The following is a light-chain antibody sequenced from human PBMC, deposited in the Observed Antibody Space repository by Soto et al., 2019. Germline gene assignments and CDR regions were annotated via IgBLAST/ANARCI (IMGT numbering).Light chain of an antibody. CDR3: LSYGSILGARYV. Sequence: QSVLTQPPSVSGAPGQRVTISCTGSSSNIGAGYGVHWYQQRPGTAPRLLISGNSNRPPGVPDRFSGSTAGTSASLAISGSQAEVEGDYYCLSYGSILGARYVFGTGSKLTVL. J-gene: IGLJ1*01. CDR2: GNS. CDR1: SSNIGAGYG. V-gene: IGLV1-40*01.